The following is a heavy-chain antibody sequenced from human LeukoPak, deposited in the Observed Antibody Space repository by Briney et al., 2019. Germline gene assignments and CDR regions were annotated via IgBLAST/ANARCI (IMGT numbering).Heavy chain of an antibody. V-gene: IGHV4-34*01. CDR1: GGSFSGYY. J-gene: IGHJ2*01. Sequence: SETLSLTCAVYGGSFSGYYWSWIRQPPGKGLEWIGEINHSGSTNYNPSLKSRVTISVDTSKNQFSLKLSSVTAADTAVYYCARDQDEGFDLWGRGTLVTVSS. CDR3: ARDQDEGFDL. CDR2: INHSGST.